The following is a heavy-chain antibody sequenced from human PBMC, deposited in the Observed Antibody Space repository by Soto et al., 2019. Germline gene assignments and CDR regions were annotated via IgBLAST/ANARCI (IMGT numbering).Heavy chain of an antibody. Sequence: SETLSVTCAVGGDSLSSGGYSWSWNRQPPGKGLEWIGYIYHSGSTYYNPSLKSRVTISVDRSKNQFSLKLSPVTAADTAVYYCASCFWSGYHVWGQGTLVTVSS. CDR3: ASCFWSGYHV. V-gene: IGHV4-30-2*01. CDR1: GDSLSSGGYS. CDR2: IYHSGST. J-gene: IGHJ4*02. D-gene: IGHD3-3*01.